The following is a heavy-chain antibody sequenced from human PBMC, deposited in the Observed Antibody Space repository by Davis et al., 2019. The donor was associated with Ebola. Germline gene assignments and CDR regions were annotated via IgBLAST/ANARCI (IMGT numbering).Heavy chain of an antibody. V-gene: IGHV3-66*01. CDR2: IYSGGSA. CDR1: GFLVSNNY. J-gene: IGHJ6*02. D-gene: IGHD1/OR15-1a*01. Sequence: GESLKIPCAASGFLVSNNYINWVRQVPGKGMEWVAAIYSGGSAHYRDSVKGRFIISRDNSKNTVDLQMNSLKTEDTAVYYCTTDWDITGTRYYVHGMDVWGQGTTVTVSS. CDR3: TTDWDITGTRYYVHGMDV.